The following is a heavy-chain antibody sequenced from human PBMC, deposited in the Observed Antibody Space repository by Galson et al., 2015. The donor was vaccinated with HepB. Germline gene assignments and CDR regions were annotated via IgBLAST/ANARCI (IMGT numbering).Heavy chain of an antibody. D-gene: IGHD2-8*01. Sequence: SETLSLTCAVSGVSISSSLYYWGWIRQSPKKGLEWIGSIYYGGRTYFSPSLQSRVAMSVDTSKNQLSLTLSSVTAADTAVYYCARPLVLNGRFSPGVGPFYIWGHGTMVTVSA. CDR2: IYYGGRT. V-gene: IGHV4-39*01. CDR1: GVSISSSLYY. CDR3: ARPLVLNGRFSPGVGPFYI. J-gene: IGHJ3*02.